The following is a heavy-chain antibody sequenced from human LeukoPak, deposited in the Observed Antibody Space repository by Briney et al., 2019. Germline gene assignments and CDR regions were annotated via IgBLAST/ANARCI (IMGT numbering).Heavy chain of an antibody. Sequence: ASVKVSCKAFGYTFTSYDINWVRQATGQGLEWMGWMNTNSGNTGHAQKFQGRLTMTRDTSTNTAYMELSSLRSEDTAVYYCARGGDIAVVPAAMVGPWGQGTLVTVSS. V-gene: IGHV1-8*01. CDR3: ARGGDIAVVPAAMVGP. CDR2: MNTNSGNT. J-gene: IGHJ5*02. D-gene: IGHD2-2*01. CDR1: GYTFTSYD.